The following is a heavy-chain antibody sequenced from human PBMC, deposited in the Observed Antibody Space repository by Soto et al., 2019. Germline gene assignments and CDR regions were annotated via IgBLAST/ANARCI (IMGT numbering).Heavy chain of an antibody. CDR3: AKDRYGDYGWSDY. V-gene: IGHV3-23*01. CDR1: GFTFSTYA. J-gene: IGHJ4*02. Sequence: EVQLLESGGGLVQPGGSLRLSCAASGFTFSTYAMIWVRQAPGKGLEWVSVITGSGGSTYYGDSVKGRFTISRDTSKNPRFLPRYRLRAEDSAVDYCAKDRYGDYGWSDYWGQGAMVTVSS. D-gene: IGHD4-17*01. CDR2: ITGSGGST.